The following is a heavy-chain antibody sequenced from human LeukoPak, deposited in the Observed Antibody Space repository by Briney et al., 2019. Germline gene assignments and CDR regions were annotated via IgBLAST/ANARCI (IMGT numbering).Heavy chain of an antibody. CDR2: IKQDGSEK. D-gene: IGHD3-9*01. Sequence: GGSLRLSCAASGFTFSSYWMSWVRQAPGKGLVWVANIKQDGSEKYYVDSVKGRFTISRDNAKNSLYLRMNSLRAEDTAVYYCAREAKRYFDWLPQSFDYWGQGTLVTVSS. J-gene: IGHJ4*02. V-gene: IGHV3-7*01. CDR3: AREAKRYFDWLPQSFDY. CDR1: GFTFSSYW.